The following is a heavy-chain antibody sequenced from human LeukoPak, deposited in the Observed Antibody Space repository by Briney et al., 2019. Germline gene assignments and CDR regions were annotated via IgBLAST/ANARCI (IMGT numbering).Heavy chain of an antibody. CDR2: INHSGST. Sequence: SETLSLTCAVYGGSFSGYYWSWIRQPPGKGLEWIGEINHSGSTNYNPSLKSRVTISVDTSKNQFSLKLSSVTAADTAVYYCARDRIAAAGNSGMDAWGQGTTVTVSS. J-gene: IGHJ6*02. CDR3: ARDRIAAAGNSGMDA. D-gene: IGHD6-13*01. CDR1: GGSFSGYY. V-gene: IGHV4-34*01.